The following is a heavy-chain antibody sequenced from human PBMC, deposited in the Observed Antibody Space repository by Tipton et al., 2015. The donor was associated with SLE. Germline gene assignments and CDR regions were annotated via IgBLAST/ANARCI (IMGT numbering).Heavy chain of an antibody. D-gene: IGHD3-22*01. V-gene: IGHV4-61*01. J-gene: IGHJ3*02. CDR1: GGSVSSGNYY. CDR3: AKDRHYDPHAFEI. Sequence: TLSLTCTVSGGSVSSGNYYWSWIRQPPGKGLEWIGYMYYSGSTNYNPSLKSRVTISVDTSKNQFSLKLSSVTAADTAVYYCAKDRHYDPHAFEIWGQGTMVTVSS. CDR2: MYYSGST.